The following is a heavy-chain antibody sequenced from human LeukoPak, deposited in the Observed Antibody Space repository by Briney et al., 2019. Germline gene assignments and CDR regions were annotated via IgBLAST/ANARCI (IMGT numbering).Heavy chain of an antibody. CDR1: GFTFSSYW. Sequence: GGSLRLSCAASGFTFSSYWMHWVRQAPGKGLVWVSRINSDGSSTSYADSVKGRFTTSRDNAKNTLYLQMNSLRAEDTAVYYCARDLRMGYYGSGGCFDYWGQGTLVTVSS. V-gene: IGHV3-74*01. J-gene: IGHJ4*02. CDR3: ARDLRMGYYGSGGCFDY. D-gene: IGHD3-10*01. CDR2: INSDGSST.